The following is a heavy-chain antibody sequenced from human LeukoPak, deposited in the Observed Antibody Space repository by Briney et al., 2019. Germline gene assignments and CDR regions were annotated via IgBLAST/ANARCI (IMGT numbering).Heavy chain of an antibody. CDR3: ARNSFLVDP. J-gene: IGHJ5*02. V-gene: IGHV1-2*02. Sequence: ASVKVSCKASGYTFTGHYMHWERQAPGQGLEWMGWINPNSGGTNYAQKFQGRVTMTRDTSISTAYMELSRLTSGDTAVYYCARNSFLVDPWGQGTLVTVSS. D-gene: IGHD2-21*01. CDR2: INPNSGGT. CDR1: GYTFTGHY.